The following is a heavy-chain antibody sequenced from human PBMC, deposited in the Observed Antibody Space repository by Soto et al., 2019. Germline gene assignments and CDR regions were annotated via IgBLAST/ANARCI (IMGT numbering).Heavy chain of an antibody. D-gene: IGHD5-18*01. CDR3: GRGYNYADY. CDR2: IWYDGSND. J-gene: IGHJ4*02. Sequence: GGSLRLSCAASGFSFSTYGMQWVRQAPGEGLEWVAEIWYDGSNDFYSDSVKGRFTISRDNAKNTLFLQMNSLRAEDTAMYYCGRGYNYADYWGQGTQVTVSS. V-gene: IGHV3-33*01. CDR1: GFSFSTYG.